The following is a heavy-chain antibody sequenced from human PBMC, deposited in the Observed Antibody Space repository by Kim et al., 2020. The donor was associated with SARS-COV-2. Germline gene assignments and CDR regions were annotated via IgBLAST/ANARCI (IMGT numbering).Heavy chain of an antibody. V-gene: IGHV4-59*08. D-gene: IGHD2-21*02. CDR2: IYYSGNT. Sequence: SETLSLTCIVSGVSISSYYWTWIRQSPGKGLEWIGDIYYSGNTNYNPSLKSRLTISVDTSKNQFSLTLSSVTATDTAVYYCATGGGNSGARYGFGIWGQGTMVTVSS. CDR3: ATGGGNSGARYGFGI. J-gene: IGHJ3*02. CDR1: GVSISSYY.